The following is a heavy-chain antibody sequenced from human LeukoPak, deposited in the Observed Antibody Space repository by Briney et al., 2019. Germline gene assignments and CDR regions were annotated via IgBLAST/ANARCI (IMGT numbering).Heavy chain of an antibody. J-gene: IGHJ3*02. Sequence: GGSLRPSCAASGFSFSDSAIYWVRQSSGRGLEWVGRIRSTAGTYATIYAASTKGRFTISRDDSSHSAYLQMNSLKTEDTAVYYCTAATRGNDVFNIWGQGTMVIVSS. D-gene: IGHD3-10*01. CDR3: TAATRGNDVFNI. CDR1: GFSFSDSA. CDR2: IRSTAGTYAT. V-gene: IGHV3-73*01.